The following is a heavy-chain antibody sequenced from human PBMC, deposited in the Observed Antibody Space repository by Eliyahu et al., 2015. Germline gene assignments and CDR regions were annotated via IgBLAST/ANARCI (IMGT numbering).Heavy chain of an antibody. V-gene: IGHV4-34*01. J-gene: IGHJ5*02. CDR1: GGSFSGXY. CDR3: ARGFIVATITLWFDP. D-gene: IGHD5-12*01. CDR2: INHSGST. Sequence: QVQLQQWGAGLLKPSETLSLXXXVYGGSFSGXYWXWXRQPPGKGLEWIGEINHSGSTNYNPSLKSRVTISVDTSKNQFSLKLSSVTAADTAVYYCARGFIVATITLWFDPWGQGTLVTVSS.